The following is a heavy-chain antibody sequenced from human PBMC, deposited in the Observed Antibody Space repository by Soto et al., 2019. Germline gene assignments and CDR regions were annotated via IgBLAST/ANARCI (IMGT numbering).Heavy chain of an antibody. D-gene: IGHD4-17*01. V-gene: IGHV1-3*01. CDR1: GYTFTSYA. J-gene: IGHJ3*02. CDR3: ARDKAWTTVTFCDAFDI. Sequence: ASVKVSYKASGYTFTSYAMHWVRQAPGQRLEWMGWINAGNGNTKYSQKFQGRVTITRDTSASTAYMELSSLRSEDTAVYYCARDKAWTTVTFCDAFDIWGQGTMVTVSS. CDR2: INAGNGNT.